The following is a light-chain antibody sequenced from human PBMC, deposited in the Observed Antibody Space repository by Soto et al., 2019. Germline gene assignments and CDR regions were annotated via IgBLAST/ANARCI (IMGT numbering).Light chain of an antibody. J-gene: IGLJ2*01. V-gene: IGLV1-51*01. CDR1: RSNIGAGYD. CDR3: ATWDYSLTGEV. Sequence: QSVLTQPPSVSGAPGQRVTISCTGSRSNIGAGYDVHWYQQIPGTAPKLLIYDNNKRPSGIPDRFSGSKSGTSGTLDITGLQTGDEADYYCATWDYSLTGEVFGGGTKLTVL. CDR2: DNN.